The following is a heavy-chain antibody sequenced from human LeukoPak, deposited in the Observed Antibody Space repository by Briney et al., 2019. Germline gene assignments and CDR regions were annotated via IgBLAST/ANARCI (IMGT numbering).Heavy chain of an antibody. V-gene: IGHV3-23*01. J-gene: IGHJ4*02. D-gene: IGHD2-2*01. Sequence: PGGSLRLSCAASGFTFSSYAMSWVRQAPGKGLEWVSAISGSGGSTYYADPVKGRFTISRDNSKNTLYLQMNSLRAEDTAVYYCAKAVAAAYQNLVDYWGQGTLVTVSS. CDR3: AKAVAAAYQNLVDY. CDR1: GFTFSSYA. CDR2: ISGSGGST.